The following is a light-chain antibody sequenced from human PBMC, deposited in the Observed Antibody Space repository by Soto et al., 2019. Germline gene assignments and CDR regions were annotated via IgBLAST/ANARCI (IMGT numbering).Light chain of an antibody. V-gene: IGKV2-28*01. J-gene: IGKJ1*01. CDR2: LGS. CDR1: QSLLHSNGYNY. Sequence: DSVMTQSPLSLPVTPGEPASSSCRSSQSLLHSNGYNYLDWYLQKPGQSPQLLIYLGSNRASGVPDRFSGSGSGTDFTLKISRVEAEDVGVYYCMQALQTWTFGQGTKVDIK. CDR3: MQALQTWT.